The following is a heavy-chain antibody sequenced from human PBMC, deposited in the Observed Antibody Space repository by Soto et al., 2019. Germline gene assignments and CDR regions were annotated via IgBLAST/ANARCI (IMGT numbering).Heavy chain of an antibody. J-gene: IGHJ5*02. Sequence: SETLSLTCTVSGGSISSESYFWGWVRQPSGKGLEWVGTISYSGSPFFNPSLKGRATLSVDTSKNQFSLRLSAVTAADSAVYFCAALLGHCSGGTCFSCWFDPWGQGSLVTVSS. CDR3: AALLGHCSGGTCFSCWFDP. V-gene: IGHV4-39*01. CDR2: ISYSGSP. D-gene: IGHD2-15*01. CDR1: GGSISSESYF.